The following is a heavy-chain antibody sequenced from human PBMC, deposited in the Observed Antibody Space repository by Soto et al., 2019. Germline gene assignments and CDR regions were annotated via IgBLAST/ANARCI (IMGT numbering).Heavy chain of an antibody. CDR2: IYYSGNT. D-gene: IGHD3-16*01. CDR3: AREGGESSDGLYYFDS. J-gene: IGHJ4*02. Sequence: QVQLQESGPGLVKPSQTLSLTCTVSGGSTSSDNYWSWIRQPPGKGLEWIGHIYYSGNTDYNPSLTSRLAISIATSKNQFSLKLSSVTAADTAVYFCAREGGESSDGLYYFDSWGQGSLVTVSS. CDR1: GGSTSSDNY. V-gene: IGHV4-30-4*01.